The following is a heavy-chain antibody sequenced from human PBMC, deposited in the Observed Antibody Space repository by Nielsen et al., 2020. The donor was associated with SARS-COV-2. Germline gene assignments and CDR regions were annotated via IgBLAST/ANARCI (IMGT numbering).Heavy chain of an antibody. D-gene: IGHD2-2*01. J-gene: IGHJ6*02. Sequence: VRQAPGKGLEWVAVISYDGSNKYYADSVKARFTISRDNSKNTLYLQMNSLRAEDTAVYYCARGCRLSSTSCYSDYYYGMDVWGQGTTVTVSS. CDR2: ISYDGSNK. V-gene: IGHV3-33*05. CDR3: ARGCRLSSTSCYSDYYYGMDV.